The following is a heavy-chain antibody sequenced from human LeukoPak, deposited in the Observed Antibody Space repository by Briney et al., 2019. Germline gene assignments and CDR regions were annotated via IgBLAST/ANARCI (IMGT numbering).Heavy chain of an antibody. D-gene: IGHD3-10*01. CDR1: GGSFSGYY. V-gene: IGHV4-34*01. Sequence: PSETLSLTCAVYGGSFSGYYWSWIRQPPGKGLEWIGEINHSGSTNYNPSLKSRVTISVDTSENQFSLKLSSVTAADTAVYYCARGPHVLLWFGELGTPHYWGQGTLVTVSS. CDR2: INHSGST. J-gene: IGHJ4*02. CDR3: ARGPHVLLWFGELGTPHY.